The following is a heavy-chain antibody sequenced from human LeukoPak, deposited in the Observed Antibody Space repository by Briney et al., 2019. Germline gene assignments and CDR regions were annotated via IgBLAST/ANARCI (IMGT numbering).Heavy chain of an antibody. CDR1: GGTFSSYA. CDR3: ARVDIVATHDY. V-gene: IGHV1-3*01. J-gene: IGHJ4*02. Sequence: ASVKVSCKASGGTFSSYAISWVRQAPGQGLEWMGWINAGNGNTKYSQKFQGRVTITRDTSASTAYMELSSLRSEDTAVYYCARVDIVATHDYWGQGTLVTVSS. CDR2: INAGNGNT. D-gene: IGHD5-12*01.